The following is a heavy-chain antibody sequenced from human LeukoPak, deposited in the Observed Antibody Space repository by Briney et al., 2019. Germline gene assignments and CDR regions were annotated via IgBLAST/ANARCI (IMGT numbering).Heavy chain of an antibody. D-gene: IGHD3-16*01. CDR1: GFTFSSYE. J-gene: IGHJ4*02. Sequence: GGSLRLSCAASGFTFSSYEMNWVRQAPGKGLEWVSYISSSGSTIYYADSVKGRFTISKDNSKNTLYLQMSSLSGDDTSMYFCARAYGGLIDYWGQGTLVTVSS. CDR3: ARAYGGLIDY. CDR2: ISSSGSTI. V-gene: IGHV3-48*03.